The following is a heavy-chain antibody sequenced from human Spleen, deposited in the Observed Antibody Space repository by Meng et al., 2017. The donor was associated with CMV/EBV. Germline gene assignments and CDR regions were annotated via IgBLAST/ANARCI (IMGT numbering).Heavy chain of an antibody. Sequence: GEPLKISCAASGFSFSSSSMNWVRQAPGKGLEWVSSISSSGSYIYYGDSVKGRFTISRDNAKNSLYLQMNSLRAEDTAVYYCARDRPITIFDYWGQGILVTVSS. J-gene: IGHJ4*02. CDR3: ARDRPITIFDY. D-gene: IGHD3-3*01. V-gene: IGHV3-21*01. CDR1: GFSFSSSS. CDR2: ISSSGSYI.